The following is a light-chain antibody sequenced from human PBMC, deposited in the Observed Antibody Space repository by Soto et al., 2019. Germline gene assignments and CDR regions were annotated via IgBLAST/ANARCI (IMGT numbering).Light chain of an antibody. CDR2: AAS. J-gene: IGKJ2*01. Sequence: AIQMTQSPSSLSASVGDRVTITCRASQAIRNDLGWYQQRPGKPPKVLTYAASNLQSGVPPRFSGSGSGTDFTLTISSLQPEDFATYYCLQDYNRPYTFGQGTKLEF. CDR3: LQDYNRPYT. CDR1: QAIRND. V-gene: IGKV1-6*01.